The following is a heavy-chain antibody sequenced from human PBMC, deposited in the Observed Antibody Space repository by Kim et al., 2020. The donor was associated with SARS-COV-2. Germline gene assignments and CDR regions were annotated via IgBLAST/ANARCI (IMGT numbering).Heavy chain of an antibody. CDR3: ARVNSSSWYHYYYGMDV. CDR1: GGSFSGDY. J-gene: IGHJ6*02. D-gene: IGHD6-13*01. V-gene: IGHV4-34*01. CDR2: INHSGST. Sequence: SETLSLTCAVYGGSFSGDYCSWICKLQGKGMEWMGEINHSGSTNYNPYLKSRVTITVDTSKNQFSLQLSLGTAADTAVYYCARVNSSSWYHYYYGMDVWGAGTPVTVS.